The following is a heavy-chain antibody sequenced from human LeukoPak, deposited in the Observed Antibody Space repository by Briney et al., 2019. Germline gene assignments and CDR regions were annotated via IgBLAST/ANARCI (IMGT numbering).Heavy chain of an antibody. CDR2: FDPEDGET. J-gene: IGHJ5*02. D-gene: IGHD6-19*01. Sequence: ASVKVSCKVSGYTLTELSMHWVRQAPGKGLEWMGGFDPEDGETIYAQKFQGGVTMTEDTSTDTAYMELSSLRSEDTAVYYCATTYRTNEQWLAVRFDPWGQGTLVTVSS. V-gene: IGHV1-24*01. CDR3: ATTYRTNEQWLAVRFDP. CDR1: GYTLTELS.